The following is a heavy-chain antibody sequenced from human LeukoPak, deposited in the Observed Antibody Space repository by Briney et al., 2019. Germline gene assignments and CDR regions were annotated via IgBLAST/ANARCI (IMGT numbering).Heavy chain of an antibody. Sequence: GASVKVSCKASGYTFTSYAMHWVRQAPGQRLEWMGWINAGNGNTNYAQKLQGRVTMTTDTSTSTAYMELRSLRSDDTAVYYCARDQRYSSTKGYYYYYMDVWGKGTTVTVSS. CDR2: INAGNGNT. CDR3: ARDQRYSSTKGYYYYYMDV. J-gene: IGHJ6*03. CDR1: GYTFTSYA. V-gene: IGHV1-3*01. D-gene: IGHD6-13*01.